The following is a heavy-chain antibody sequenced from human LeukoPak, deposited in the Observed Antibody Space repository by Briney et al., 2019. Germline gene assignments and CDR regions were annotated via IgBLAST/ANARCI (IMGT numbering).Heavy chain of an antibody. CDR3: ARAFVAGYNYYYYMDV. V-gene: IGHV4-34*01. CDR1: GGSFSGYY. Sequence: KPSETLSLTCAVYGGSFSGYYWSWIRQPPGKGLEWIGEINHSGSTNYNPSLKSRVTISVDTSKNQFSLKLSSVTAADTAVYYCARAFVAGYNYYYYMDVWGKGTTVTVSS. CDR2: INHSGST. J-gene: IGHJ6*03. D-gene: IGHD6-19*01.